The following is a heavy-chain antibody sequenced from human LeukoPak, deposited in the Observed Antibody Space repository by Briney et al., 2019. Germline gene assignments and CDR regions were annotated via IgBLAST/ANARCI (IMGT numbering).Heavy chain of an antibody. D-gene: IGHD2-2*01. Sequence: GGSLRLSCTASGFTFDDYAMSWFRQAPGKGLEWVGFIRSKAYGGTTEYAASVKGRLTISRDDSKSIAYLQMNSLKTEDTAVYYCTRVSSSVTFDYWGQGTLVTVSS. CDR3: TRVSSSVTFDY. J-gene: IGHJ4*02. CDR1: GFTFDDYA. CDR2: IRSKAYGGTT. V-gene: IGHV3-49*03.